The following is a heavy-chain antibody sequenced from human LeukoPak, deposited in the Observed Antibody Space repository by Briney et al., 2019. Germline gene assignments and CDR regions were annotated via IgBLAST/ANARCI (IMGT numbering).Heavy chain of an antibody. V-gene: IGHV1-18*01. Sequence: ASVKVSCKASGYTFTSYGISWVRHAPGQGLEWMGCISAYNGNTNYAQKLQGRVTMTTDTSTSTVYMELRSLRSDDTVVYYCARGSPREDRHYYYYYMDVWGKGTTVTVSS. J-gene: IGHJ6*03. D-gene: IGHD1-26*01. CDR2: ISAYNGNT. CDR1: GYTFTSYG. CDR3: ARGSPREDRHYYYYYMDV.